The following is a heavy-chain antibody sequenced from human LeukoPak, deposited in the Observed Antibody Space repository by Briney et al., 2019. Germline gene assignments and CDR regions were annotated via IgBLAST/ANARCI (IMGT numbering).Heavy chain of an antibody. CDR2: IYPRDSRT. CDR1: GYSFSSYW. Sequence: GESLKISCKGSGYSFSSYWIAWVRQLPGKGLEWMGVIYPRDSRTTYSPSFQDQVTISADKSITTAYLQWTSLKASDAAMCYCARPPSDITSSPKYWGPGTLVTVSS. J-gene: IGHJ4*02. D-gene: IGHD2-2*01. CDR3: ARPPSDITSSPKY. V-gene: IGHV5-51*01.